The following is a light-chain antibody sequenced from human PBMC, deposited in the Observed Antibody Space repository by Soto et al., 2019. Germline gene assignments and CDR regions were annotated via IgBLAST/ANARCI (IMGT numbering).Light chain of an antibody. CDR1: QSVLYSSDNNNY. V-gene: IGKV4-1*01. CDR2: WAS. CDR3: QQYYITPLT. J-gene: IGKJ4*01. Sequence: DIVMTQSPDSLAVSLGERATINCKSSQSVLYSSDNNNYLAWYQQKPGQPPQLLIYWASTRESGVPDRFSGSGSGTAFTLTISSLQAEDVAVYYCQQYYITPLTFGGGTKVDI.